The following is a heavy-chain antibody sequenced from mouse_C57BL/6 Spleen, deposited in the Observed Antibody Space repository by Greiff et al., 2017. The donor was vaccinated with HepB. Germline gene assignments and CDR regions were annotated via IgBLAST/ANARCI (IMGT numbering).Heavy chain of an antibody. D-gene: IGHD1-1*01. V-gene: IGHV1-82*01. CDR1: GYAFSSSW. J-gene: IGHJ4*01. CDR3: ARGEGVVAHYYAMDY. CDR2: IYPGDGDT. Sequence: VQLQQSGPELVKPGASVKISCKASGYAFSSSWMNWVKQRPGKGLEWIGRIYPGDGDTNYNGKFKGKATLTADKSSSTAYMQLSSLTSEDSAVYFCARGEGVVAHYYAMDYWGQGTSVTVSS.